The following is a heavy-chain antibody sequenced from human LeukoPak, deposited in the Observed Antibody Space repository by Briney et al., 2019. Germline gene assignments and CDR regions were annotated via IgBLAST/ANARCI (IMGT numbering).Heavy chain of an antibody. V-gene: IGHV3-21*01. Sequence: PGGSLRLSCAASGFTFSNYGMSWVRQAPGKGLEWVSSISSSSSYIYYADSVKGRFTISRDNAKNSLYLQMNSLRAEDTAVYYCASGDYCGGDCYSGELDYWGQGTLVTVSS. CDR3: ASGDYCGGDCYSGELDY. CDR2: ISSSSSYI. J-gene: IGHJ4*02. D-gene: IGHD2-21*02. CDR1: GFTFSNYG.